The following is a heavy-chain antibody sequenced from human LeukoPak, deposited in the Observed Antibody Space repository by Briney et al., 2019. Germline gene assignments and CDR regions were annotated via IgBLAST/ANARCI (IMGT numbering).Heavy chain of an antibody. V-gene: IGHV3-9*01. CDR1: GFTFDDYA. CDR3: AKDCCGGGGYSGWYFDL. CDR2: ISYKSDTI. J-gene: IGHJ2*01. Sequence: GGSLRLSCAASGFTFDDYAMHCVRQAPGKGREWVSGISYKSDTIAYAASVEGRFTVSRDNAQDSLYLQMNSLIAEDTALYYCAKDCCGGGGYSGWYFDLWGRGTLVTVSS. D-gene: IGHD2-21*02.